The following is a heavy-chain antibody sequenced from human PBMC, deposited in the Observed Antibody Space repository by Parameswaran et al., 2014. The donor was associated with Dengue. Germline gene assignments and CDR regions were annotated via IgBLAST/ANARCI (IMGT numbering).Heavy chain of an antibody. D-gene: IGHD2-2*01. CDR3: VRHVGAYMVVVPAALFDP. Sequence: SETLSLTCIVSGGSISSSMHYWAWFRQPPGKGLEWIGSIYYRGSTYYNPSLKRRVTFSVDTSKNQFSLNLTSVTAADTAEYYCVRHVGAYMVVVPAALFDPWGQGTRVTVSS. CDR1: GGSISSSMHY. CDR2: IYYRGST. J-gene: IGHJ5*02. V-gene: IGHV4-39*01.